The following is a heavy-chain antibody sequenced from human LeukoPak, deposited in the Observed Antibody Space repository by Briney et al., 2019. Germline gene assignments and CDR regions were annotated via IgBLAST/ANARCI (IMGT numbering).Heavy chain of an antibody. J-gene: IGHJ4*02. CDR3: ACRTWIQLWEEY. CDR1: GGSISSYY. Sequence: SETLSLTCTVSGGSISSYYWSWIRQPAGKGLEWIGRIYTSGSTNYNPSLKSRVTMSVDTSKNQFSLKLSSVTAADTAVYYCACRTWIQLWEEYWGQGTLVTVSS. V-gene: IGHV4-4*07. D-gene: IGHD5-18*01. CDR2: IYTSGST.